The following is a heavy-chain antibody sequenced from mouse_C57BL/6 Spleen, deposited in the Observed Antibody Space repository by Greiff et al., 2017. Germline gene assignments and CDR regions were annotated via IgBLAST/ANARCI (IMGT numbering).Heavy chain of an antibody. CDR2: ISSGSSTI. V-gene: IGHV5-17*01. Sequence: EVQLQESGGGLVKPGGSLKLSCAASGFTFSDYGMHWVRQAPEKGLEWVAYISSGSSTIYYADTVKGRFTISRDNAKNTLFLQMTSLRSEDTAMYYCATHYDYDVLYAMDYWGQGTSVTVSS. J-gene: IGHJ4*01. D-gene: IGHD2-4*01. CDR1: GFTFSDYG. CDR3: ATHYDYDVLYAMDY.